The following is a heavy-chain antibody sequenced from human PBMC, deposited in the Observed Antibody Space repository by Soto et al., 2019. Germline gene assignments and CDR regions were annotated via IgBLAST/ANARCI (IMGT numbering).Heavy chain of an antibody. CDR2: IYYSGST. J-gene: IGHJ4*02. Sequence: QVQLQESGPGLVKPSETLSLTCTVSGGSISSYYWSWIRQPPGKGLEWIGYIYYSGSTNYNPSLKRRVTISVDTCKNQFSLKLSSVTAADTAVYYCARLWGWFGDYWGQGTLVTVSS. D-gene: IGHD3-10*01. CDR1: GGSISSYY. V-gene: IGHV4-59*08. CDR3: ARLWGWFGDY.